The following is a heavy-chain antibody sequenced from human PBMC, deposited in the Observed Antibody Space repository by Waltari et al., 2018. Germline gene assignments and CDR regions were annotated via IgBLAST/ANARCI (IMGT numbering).Heavy chain of an antibody. D-gene: IGHD3-3*01. J-gene: IGHJ5*02. CDR3: ARGSIFGVTEFDP. Sequence: QVQLQESGPGLVKPSQTLSLTCTVSGGSISSGSYYWSWIRQPAGKGLEWIGRIYTSGSTNYNPSLKSRVTISVDTSKNQFSLKLSSVTAADTAAYYCARGSIFGVTEFDPWGQGTLVTVSS. CDR1: GGSISSGSYY. CDR2: IYTSGST. V-gene: IGHV4-61*02.